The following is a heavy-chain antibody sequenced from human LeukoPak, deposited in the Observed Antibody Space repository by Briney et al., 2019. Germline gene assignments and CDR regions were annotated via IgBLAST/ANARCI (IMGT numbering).Heavy chain of an antibody. J-gene: IGHJ4*02. D-gene: IGHD2-21*02. CDR1: GYTFTSYY. V-gene: IGHV1-2*04. CDR2: INPNSGGT. Sequence: GASVKVSCKASGYTFTSYYMHWVRQAPRQGLEWMGWINPNSGGTNYAQKFQGWVTMTRDTSISTAYMELSRLRSDDTAVYYCARSIVVVTAKDNPWPPDYWGQGTLVTVSS. CDR3: ARSIVVVTAKDNPWPPDY.